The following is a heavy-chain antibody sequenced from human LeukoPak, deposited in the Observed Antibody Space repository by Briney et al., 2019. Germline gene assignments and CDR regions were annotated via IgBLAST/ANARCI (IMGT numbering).Heavy chain of an antibody. D-gene: IGHD1-26*01. CDR1: GYTLTELS. J-gene: IGHJ4*02. Sequence: GASVKVSCKVSGYTLTELSMHWVRQAPGKGLEWMGGFDPEDGETIYAQKLQGRVTMTTDTSTSTAYMELRSLRSDDTAVYYCARGGGSYVENIDYWGQGTLVTVSS. CDR2: FDPEDGET. V-gene: IGHV1-24*01. CDR3: ARGGGSYVENIDY.